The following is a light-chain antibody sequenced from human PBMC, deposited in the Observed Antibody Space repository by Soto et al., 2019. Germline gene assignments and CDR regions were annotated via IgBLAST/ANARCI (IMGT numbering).Light chain of an antibody. Sequence: DIPMTQSPSSLSASVGDRVTIPCRASQSISSYLNWYQQKPGKAPKLLIYAASSLQSGVPSRFSGSGSGTDFTLTISSLQPEDFATYYCQQVNVYPSTFGGGTKVDIK. CDR3: QQVNVYPST. CDR1: QSISSY. CDR2: AAS. J-gene: IGKJ4*01. V-gene: IGKV1-39*01.